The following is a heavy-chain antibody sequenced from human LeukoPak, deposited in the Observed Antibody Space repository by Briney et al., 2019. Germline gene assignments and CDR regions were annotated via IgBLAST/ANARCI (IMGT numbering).Heavy chain of an antibody. Sequence: ASVKVSCKASGGTFSSYAISWVRQAPGQGLEWMGGIIPIFGTANYAQKFQGRVTITADESTSTAYMELSSLRSEDTAVYYCARVLAAEGDFADTAMVDCFDFWGQGTLVTVSS. D-gene: IGHD5-18*01. CDR3: ARVLAAEGDFADTAMVDCFDF. CDR1: GGTFSSYA. CDR2: IIPIFGTA. J-gene: IGHJ4*02. V-gene: IGHV1-69*01.